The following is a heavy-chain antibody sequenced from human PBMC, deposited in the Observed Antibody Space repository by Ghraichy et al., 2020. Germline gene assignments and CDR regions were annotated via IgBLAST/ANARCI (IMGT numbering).Heavy chain of an antibody. CDR1: GFSLSTSGVG. CDR3: AHRRAGYYGAGDFDY. Sequence: SGPTLVKPTQTLTLTCTFSGFSLSTSGVGVGWIRQPPGKALEWLALIYWDDDKRYSPSLKSRLTITKDTSKNQVVLTMTNMDPVDTATYFCAHRRAGYYGAGDFDYWGQGTLVTVSS. V-gene: IGHV2-5*02. CDR2: IYWDDDK. D-gene: IGHD4-17*01. J-gene: IGHJ4*02.